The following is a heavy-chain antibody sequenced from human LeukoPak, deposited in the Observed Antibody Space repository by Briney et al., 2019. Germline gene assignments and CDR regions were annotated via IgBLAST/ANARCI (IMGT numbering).Heavy chain of an antibody. V-gene: IGHV4-39*01. J-gene: IGHJ4*03. CDR1: GGSISSSSYY. CDR3: ARLVLYGAYQLPHSLDY. Sequence: PSETLSLTCTVSGGSISSSSYYWGWIRQPPGKGLEWIGCIYYSGSTYYNPSLKSRVTISVDTSKNQFSLKLSSVTAADTAVYYCARLVLYGAYQLPHSLDYWGQGTTVTVSS. CDR2: IYYSGST. D-gene: IGHD2-2*01.